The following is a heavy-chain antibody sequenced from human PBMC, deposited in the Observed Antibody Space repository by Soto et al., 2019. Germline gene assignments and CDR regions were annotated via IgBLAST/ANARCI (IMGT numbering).Heavy chain of an antibody. CDR3: ARITNRLLEDAFDV. CDR2: ISAYNGNT. V-gene: IGHV1-18*01. D-gene: IGHD3-3*01. J-gene: IGHJ3*01. Sequence: GASVKVSCKASGYTFTRYGIIWVRQAPGQGLEWMGWISAYNGNTNYAQKLQGRVTMTTDTSTSTAYMELGSLRSDDTAVYYCARITNRLLEDAFDVWGQGTMVTVSS. CDR1: GYTFTRYG.